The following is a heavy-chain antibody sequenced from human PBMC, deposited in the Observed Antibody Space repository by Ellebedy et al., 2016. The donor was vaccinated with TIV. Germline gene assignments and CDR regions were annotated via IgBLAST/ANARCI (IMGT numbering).Heavy chain of an antibody. Sequence: KVSCKGSGYTFTTYWIGWVRQMPGKGLEWVGIIYPGDSDTRYSPSFQGQVTISADKSISTAYLQWTSLKASDTAMYYCASEYDSSGYFAFDIWGQGTKVTVSA. D-gene: IGHD3-22*01. CDR2: IYPGDSDT. CDR1: GYTFTTYW. J-gene: IGHJ3*02. V-gene: IGHV5-51*01. CDR3: ASEYDSSGYFAFDI.